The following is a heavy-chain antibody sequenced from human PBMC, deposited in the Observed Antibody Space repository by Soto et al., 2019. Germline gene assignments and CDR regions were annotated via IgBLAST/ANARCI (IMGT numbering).Heavy chain of an antibody. V-gene: IGHV1-8*01. D-gene: IGHD2-2*01. CDR3: ARYPYCSSTSCLLRGRKQNYYMDV. Sequence: ASVKVSCKASGYTFTSYDINWVRQATGQGLEWMGWMNPNSGNTGYAQKFQGRVTMTRNTSISTAYMELSSLRSEDTAVYYCARYPYCSSTSCLLRGRKQNYYMDVWGKGTTVTVSS. CDR2: MNPNSGNT. CDR1: GYTFTSYD. J-gene: IGHJ6*03.